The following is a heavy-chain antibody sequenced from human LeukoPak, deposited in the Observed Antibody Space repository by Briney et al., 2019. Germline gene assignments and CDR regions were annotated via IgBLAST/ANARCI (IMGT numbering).Heavy chain of an antibody. CDR1: GFTFSSYA. CDR2: ISYDGSNK. CDR3: AKGGVPVVSPAVN. Sequence: GGSLRLSCAASGFTFSSYAMHWVRQAPGKGLEWVAVISYDGSNKYYADSVKGRYTISRDNSKNTLYLQMNSLRAEDTAVYYCAKGGVPVVSPAVNWGQGTLVTVSS. V-gene: IGHV3-30-3*01. D-gene: IGHD2-2*01. J-gene: IGHJ4*02.